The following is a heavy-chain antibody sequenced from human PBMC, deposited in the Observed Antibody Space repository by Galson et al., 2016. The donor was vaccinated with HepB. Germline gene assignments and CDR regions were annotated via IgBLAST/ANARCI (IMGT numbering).Heavy chain of an antibody. CDR3: AAWDSSSSH. J-gene: IGHJ4*02. CDR1: GSTFYWSW. Sequence: SLRLSCADSGSTFYWSWMSWIRQTPARGLEWVAHTNEDGSGKYYVDSVRGRSSISRDNVKKSLYLQMNSLRDEDTAVFYCAAWDSSSSHWGRGTLVTVSS. CDR2: TNEDGSGK. V-gene: IGHV3-7*01. D-gene: IGHD6-6*01.